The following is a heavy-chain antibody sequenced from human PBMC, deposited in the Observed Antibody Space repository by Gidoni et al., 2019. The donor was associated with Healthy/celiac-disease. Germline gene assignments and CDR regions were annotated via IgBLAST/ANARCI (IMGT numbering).Heavy chain of an antibody. D-gene: IGHD2-2*01. CDR2: IYYSGST. CDR3: ARDPGYCSSTSCLNWFDP. V-gene: IGHV4-59*01. CDR1: GGSISSSS. Sequence: QVQLHESGPGLVKPSETLSLTCTVSGGSISSSSWSWIRQPPGKGLEWIGYIYYSGSTNYNPSLKRRGTISVDTSKNQFSLKLSSVTAADTAVYYCARDPGYCSSTSCLNWFDPWGQGTLVTVSS. J-gene: IGHJ5*02.